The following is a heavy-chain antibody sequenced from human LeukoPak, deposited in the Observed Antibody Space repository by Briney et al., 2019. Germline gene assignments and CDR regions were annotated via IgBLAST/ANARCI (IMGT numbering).Heavy chain of an antibody. CDR3: GKGGGYSSSWSYLDH. CDR2: IKQGGSEK. J-gene: IGHJ4*02. Sequence: PGGSLRLSCVASGFTFSSRDWMTWVRQAPGKGLEWVANIKQGGSEKNYVDSVKGRFSISRDDSENTVDLQMTSLRVEDTAVYFCGKGGGYSSSWSYLDHWGQGNLVTVSS. V-gene: IGHV3-7*03. D-gene: IGHD6-13*01. CDR1: GFTFSSRDW.